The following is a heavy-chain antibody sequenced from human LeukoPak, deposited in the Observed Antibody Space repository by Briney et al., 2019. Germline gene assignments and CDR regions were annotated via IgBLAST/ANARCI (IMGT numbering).Heavy chain of an antibody. CDR1: GGSISSSSHY. V-gene: IGHV4-39*07. CDR2: INHSGSA. Sequence: SETLSLTCTVSGGSISSSSHYWGWIRQPPGKGLEWIGEINHSGSANYNPSLKSRVTISLDTSKNQFSLKLSSVTAADTAVYYCARGQGTVTTHWGQGTLVTVSS. D-gene: IGHD4-17*01. CDR3: ARGQGTVTTH. J-gene: IGHJ4*02.